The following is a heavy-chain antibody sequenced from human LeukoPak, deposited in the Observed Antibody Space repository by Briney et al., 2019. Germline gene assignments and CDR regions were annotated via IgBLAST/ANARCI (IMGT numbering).Heavy chain of an antibody. CDR2: ISAYNGNT. CDR3: ARGSYYYGSGSYYLPHFDY. J-gene: IGHJ4*02. CDR1: GYTFTNYG. D-gene: IGHD3-10*01. V-gene: IGHV1-18*01. Sequence: ASVTVSCKASGYTFTNYGITWVRQAPGQGLEWMGWISAYNGNTKFAHRLQGRVTVTTDTSTSTAYMELRSRRSDDTAVYYCARGSYYYGSGSYYLPHFDYWGQGTLVTVSS.